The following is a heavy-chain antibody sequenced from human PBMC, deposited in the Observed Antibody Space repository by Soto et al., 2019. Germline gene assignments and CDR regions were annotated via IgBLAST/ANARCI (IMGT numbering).Heavy chain of an antibody. CDR1: GSTFRDQY. D-gene: IGHD1-26*01. J-gene: IGHJ3*02. V-gene: IGHV3-72*01. CDR2: SGNKANSDTT. CDR3: TRGYSGASVYAFDI. Sequence: GGSLRLSCAGSGSTFRDQYMDWVRQAPGKGLEWVGRSGNKANSDTTEYGSSVKGRFTISRDDSWNSMFLQMNNLKTEDTAVYYCTRGYSGASVYAFDIWGPGTLVTVSS.